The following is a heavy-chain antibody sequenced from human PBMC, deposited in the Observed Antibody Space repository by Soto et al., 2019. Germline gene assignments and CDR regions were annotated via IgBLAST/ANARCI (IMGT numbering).Heavy chain of an antibody. CDR2: IRADGRSK. CDR1: GFTFSSYA. D-gene: IGHD3-22*01. J-gene: IGHJ4*02. V-gene: IGHV3-23*01. CDR3: ARAGHDSSGYYYGGLDY. Sequence: GGSLRLSCAASGFTFSSYAMSWVRQAPGKGLEWVATIRADGRSKYYADSVMGRFTVSRDNSKNTLYLQMNSLRAEDTAVYYCARAGHDSSGYYYGGLDYWGPGTLVTVSS.